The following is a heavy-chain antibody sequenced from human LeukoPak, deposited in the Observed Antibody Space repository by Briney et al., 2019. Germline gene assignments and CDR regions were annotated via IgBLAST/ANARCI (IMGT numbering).Heavy chain of an antibody. J-gene: IGHJ6*02. V-gene: IGHV1-18*01. Sequence: ASVKVSCKASGGTFSSYAISWVRQAPGQGLEWMGWINAYNDNTNYEQKFQGRFSMTTDSSASTAYMELRSLRSDDTAVYYCASDSRLGYYGVDIWGQGTTVTVS. CDR1: GGTFSSYA. CDR3: ASDSRLGYYGVDI. D-gene: IGHD4-11*01. CDR2: INAYNDNT.